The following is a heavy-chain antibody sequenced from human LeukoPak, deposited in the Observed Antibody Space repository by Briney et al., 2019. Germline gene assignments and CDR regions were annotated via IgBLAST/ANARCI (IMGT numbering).Heavy chain of an antibody. Sequence: GGSLRLSCAASGFTFSSYAMSWVRQAPGKGLEWVSAISGSGGSTYYADSVKGRFTISRDNSKNTLYLQMNSLKTEDTAVYYCTTDIGSYYLFGSDYWGQGTLVTVSS. CDR2: ISGSGGST. J-gene: IGHJ4*02. CDR3: TTDIGSYYLFGSDY. D-gene: IGHD1-26*01. CDR1: GFTFSSYA. V-gene: IGHV3-23*01.